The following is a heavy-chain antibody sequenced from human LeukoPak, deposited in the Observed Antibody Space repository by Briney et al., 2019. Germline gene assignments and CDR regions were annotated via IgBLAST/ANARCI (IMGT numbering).Heavy chain of an antibody. Sequence: ASVKVSCKASGGTFSSYAISWVRQAPGQGLEWMGGIIPIFGTANYAQKFQGRVTITADESTSTAYVELSSLRSEDTAVYYCARSSSWYYDFDYWGQGTLVTVSS. V-gene: IGHV1-69*13. J-gene: IGHJ4*02. CDR3: ARSSSWYYDFDY. D-gene: IGHD6-13*01. CDR2: IIPIFGTA. CDR1: GGTFSSYA.